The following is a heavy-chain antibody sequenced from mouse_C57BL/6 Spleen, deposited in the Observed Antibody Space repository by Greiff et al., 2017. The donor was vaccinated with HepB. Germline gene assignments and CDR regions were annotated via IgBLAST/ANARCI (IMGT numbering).Heavy chain of an antibody. Sequence: VQLQQSGAELVRPGASVTLSCKASGYTFTDYEMHWVKQTPVHGLEWIGAIDPETGGTAYNQKFKGKAILTADKSSSTAYMELRSLTSEDTAVYYCTRNYYGNCGWYLDVWGTGTTVTVSS. CDR1: GYTFTDYE. V-gene: IGHV1-15*01. J-gene: IGHJ1*03. D-gene: IGHD2-1*01. CDR2: IDPETGGT. CDR3: TRNYYGNCGWYLDV.